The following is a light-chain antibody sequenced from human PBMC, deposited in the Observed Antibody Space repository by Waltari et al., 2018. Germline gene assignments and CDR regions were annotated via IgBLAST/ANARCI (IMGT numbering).Light chain of an antibody. Sequence: QSVLTQPPSVSGAPGQRVTISCTGSSSNLGAGYDVHWSQPLPGTAPNLLIYGNSNRPSGVPDRFSGSKSGTSASLAITGLQAEDEADYYCQSYDSSLSAYVVFGGGTKLTVL. J-gene: IGLJ2*01. CDR3: QSYDSSLSAYVV. CDR1: SSNLGAGYD. CDR2: GNS. V-gene: IGLV1-40*01.